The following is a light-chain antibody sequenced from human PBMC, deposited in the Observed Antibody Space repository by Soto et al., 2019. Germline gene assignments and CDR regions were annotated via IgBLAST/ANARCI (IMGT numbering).Light chain of an antibody. J-gene: IGKJ5*01. CDR2: SAS. V-gene: IGKV3-20*01. Sequence: EIVLTQSPGTLSLSPGERATLSCRASQSVSSSYLAWYQQRPGQAPRLLISSASSRATGIPDRFSGSGSGTDFTLTISRLEPEDFAVYYCQHYGSSPPITFGQGTRLEIK. CDR3: QHYGSSPPIT. CDR1: QSVSSSY.